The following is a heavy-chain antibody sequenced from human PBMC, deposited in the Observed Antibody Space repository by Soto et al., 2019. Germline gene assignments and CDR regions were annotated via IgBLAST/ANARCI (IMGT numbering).Heavy chain of an antibody. J-gene: IGHJ6*02. Sequence: PGESLKISCKSYGYGFTTYWIAWVRQMPVKGLEWMGSIHPGESDTRYSPSFQGQVTISADRSITTAYLQWSSLKASDTAMYYCGSHEAPYYNFYVMDFGGQGTRATVS. CDR3: GSHEAPYYNFYVMDF. CDR1: GYGFTTYW. CDR2: IHPGESDT. V-gene: IGHV5-51*01.